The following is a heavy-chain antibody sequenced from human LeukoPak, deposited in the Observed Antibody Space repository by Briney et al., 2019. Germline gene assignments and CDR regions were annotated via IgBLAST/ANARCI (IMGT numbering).Heavy chain of an antibody. Sequence: GASVKVSCKASGYSFTSHYMHWVRQAPGKGLEWMGGFDPEDGETIYAQKFQGRVTMTEDTSTDTAYMELSSLRSEDTAVYYCATGIDVDIVATERGYYFDYWGQGTLVTVSS. CDR1: GYSFTSHY. D-gene: IGHD5-12*01. CDR2: FDPEDGET. V-gene: IGHV1-24*01. J-gene: IGHJ4*02. CDR3: ATGIDVDIVATERGYYFDY.